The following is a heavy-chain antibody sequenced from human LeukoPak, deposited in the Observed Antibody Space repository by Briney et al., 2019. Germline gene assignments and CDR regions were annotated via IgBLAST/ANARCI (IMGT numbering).Heavy chain of an antibody. CDR2: IYTSGGT. J-gene: IGHJ4*02. Sequence: SETLSLTCTVSGGSIFSYYWSWIRQPPGKGLEWIGYIYTSGGTSYNPSLKSRVTMSLDTPKNQFSLKLSSVIAADTAVYYCAGDPQQWKFDHWGQGTLVTVSS. CDR3: AGDPQQWKFDH. CDR1: GGSIFSYY. D-gene: IGHD6-19*01. V-gene: IGHV4-59*01.